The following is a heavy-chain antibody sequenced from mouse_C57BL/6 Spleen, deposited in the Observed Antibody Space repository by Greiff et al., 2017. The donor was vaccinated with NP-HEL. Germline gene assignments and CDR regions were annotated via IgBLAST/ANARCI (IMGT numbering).Heavy chain of an antibody. V-gene: IGHV1-19*01. CDR2: INPYNGGT. D-gene: IGHD2-2*01. Sequence: VQLKESGPVLVKPGASVKMSCKASGYTFTDYYMNWVKQSHGKSLEWIGVINPYNGGTSYNQKFKGKATLTVDKSSSTAYMELNSLTSEDSAVYYCAKGLRREAMDYWGQGTSVTVSS. CDR3: AKGLRREAMDY. CDR1: GYTFTDYY. J-gene: IGHJ4*01.